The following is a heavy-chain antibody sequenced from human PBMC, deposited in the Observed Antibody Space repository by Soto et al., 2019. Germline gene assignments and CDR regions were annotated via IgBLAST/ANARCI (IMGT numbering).Heavy chain of an antibody. V-gene: IGHV4-59*01. D-gene: IGHD2-21*02. CDR3: AAVDDFPS. J-gene: IGHJ5*01. Sequence: PSEILSLTCSVSTRIYYWNWIRQPPGKGLEWIASIYDNGHINYNSALKSRLSIFLDKATQQISLNLTSVTAADTAVYYCAAVDDFPSWGHGIRVTVSS. CDR1: TRIYY. CDR2: IYDNGHI.